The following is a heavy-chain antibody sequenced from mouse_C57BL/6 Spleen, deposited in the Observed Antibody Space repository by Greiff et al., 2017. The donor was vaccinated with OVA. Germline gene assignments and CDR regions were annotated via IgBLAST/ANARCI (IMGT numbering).Heavy chain of an antibody. J-gene: IGHJ2*01. D-gene: IGHD4-1*01. Sequence: QVQLQQPGAELVRPGSSVKLSCKASGYTFTSYWMHWVKQRPIQGLEWIGNIDPSDSDTHYNQKFKDKATLTVDKSSSTAYMQLSSLTSEDSAVYYCARRTGSLDYWGQGTTLTVSS. CDR3: ARRTGSLDY. CDR2: IDPSDSDT. CDR1: GYTFTSYW. V-gene: IGHV1-52*01.